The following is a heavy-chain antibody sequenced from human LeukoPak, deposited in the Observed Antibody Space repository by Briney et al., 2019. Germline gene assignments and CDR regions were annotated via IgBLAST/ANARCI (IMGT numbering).Heavy chain of an antibody. CDR2: ISVYNHNT. CDR1: GYTFPTSG. J-gene: IGHJ4*02. CDR3: ATVFFGYGSGSYIS. V-gene: IGHV1-18*01. D-gene: IGHD3-10*01. Sequence: ASVKVSCKASGYTFPTSGISWVRQAPGQGLEWMGWISVYNHNTNYAQKFQGRVTVTTDTSTRTAYMELSSLRSEDTAVYYCATVFFGYGSGSYISWGQGTLVTVSS.